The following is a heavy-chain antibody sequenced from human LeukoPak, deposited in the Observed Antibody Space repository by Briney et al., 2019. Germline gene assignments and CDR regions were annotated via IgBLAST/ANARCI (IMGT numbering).Heavy chain of an antibody. D-gene: IGHD4-17*01. Sequence: GGSLRLSCAASGFIFSSYTIHWVRQAPGKGLEWVAVISYDGSNKYYADSVKGRFTISRDNSKNTLYLQMNSLRAEDTAVYYCAKGDLTTVTLDYWGQGTLVTVSS. CDR1: GFIFSSYT. CDR3: AKGDLTTVTLDY. CDR2: ISYDGSNK. V-gene: IGHV3-30*04. J-gene: IGHJ4*02.